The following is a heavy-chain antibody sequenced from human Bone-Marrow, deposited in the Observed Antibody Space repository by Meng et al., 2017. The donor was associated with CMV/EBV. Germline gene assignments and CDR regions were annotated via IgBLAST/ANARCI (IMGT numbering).Heavy chain of an antibody. D-gene: IGHD2-2*01. V-gene: IGHV5-51*01. J-gene: IGHJ4*02. CDR3: AREYCSSTSCYFGGY. CDR1: GYSFTSYW. Sequence: GESLKISCKGSGYSFTSYWIGWVRQMPGKGLEWMGIIYPGDSDTRYSPSFQGQVTISADKSISTAYLQWSSLKASDTAMYYCAREYCSSTSCYFGGYWGQGTLVTVPS. CDR2: IYPGDSDT.